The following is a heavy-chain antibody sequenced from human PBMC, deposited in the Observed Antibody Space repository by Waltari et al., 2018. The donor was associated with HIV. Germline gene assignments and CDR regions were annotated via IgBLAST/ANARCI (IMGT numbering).Heavy chain of an antibody. J-gene: IGHJ3*02. V-gene: IGHV4-34*01. CDR2: INDSEYT. CDR1: GGSFRGHY. D-gene: IGHD3-10*01. CDR3: ARSRGLIKWNRYFDS. Sequence: QAQLQQWGAGLLKPSETLSLTCAVYGGSFRGHYLTWIRQPPGMGLEWIGEINDSEYTNYNPSLRSRLTISLDASKNQFSLKMTAVTAADTAVYYCARSRGLIKWNRYFDSWAQGTMVSVSS.